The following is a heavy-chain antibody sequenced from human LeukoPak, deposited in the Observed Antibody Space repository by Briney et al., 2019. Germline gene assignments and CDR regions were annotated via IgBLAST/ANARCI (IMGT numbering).Heavy chain of an antibody. CDR3: ARAPFGYSSSWYSGMDV. D-gene: IGHD6-13*01. CDR2: IYHSGST. Sequence: PSETLSLTCAVSGGSISSGGYSWSWIRQPPGKGLEWIGCIYHSGSTYYNPSLKSRVTISVDRSKNQFSLKLSSVTAADTAVYYCARAPFGYSSSWYSGMDVWGKGTTVTVSS. CDR1: GGSISSGGYS. J-gene: IGHJ6*04. V-gene: IGHV4-30-2*01.